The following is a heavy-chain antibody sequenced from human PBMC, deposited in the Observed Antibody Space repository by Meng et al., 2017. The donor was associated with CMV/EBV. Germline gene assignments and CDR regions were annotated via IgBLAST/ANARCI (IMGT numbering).Heavy chain of an antibody. J-gene: IGHJ6*02. D-gene: IGHD3-10*01. CDR3: ARLPGTGSGDKDV. CDR2: ISSSSSYI. V-gene: IGHV3-21*01. Sequence: GESLKISCAASGFTFSSYSMNWVRQAPGKGLEWVSSISSSSSYIYYADSVKGRFTISRDNAKNSLYLQMSSLRAEDTAVYYCARLPGTGSGDKDVWGQGTTVTVSS. CDR1: GFTFSSYS.